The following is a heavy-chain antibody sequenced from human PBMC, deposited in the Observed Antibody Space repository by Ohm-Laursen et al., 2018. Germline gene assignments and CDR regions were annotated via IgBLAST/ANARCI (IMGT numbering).Heavy chain of an antibody. V-gene: IGHV3-66*01. CDR2: IYSGGST. Sequence: SLRLSCSASGFTFSDYAMSWVRQPPGRGLEWVSVIYSGGSTYYADSVKGRFTISRDSSKNTLYLQMNSLRAEDTAVYYFAKDPAFRYFAWLLKGYYFDYWGRGTLVTVSS. J-gene: IGHJ4*02. D-gene: IGHD3-9*01. CDR3: AKDPAFRYFAWLLKGYYFDY. CDR1: GFTFSDYA.